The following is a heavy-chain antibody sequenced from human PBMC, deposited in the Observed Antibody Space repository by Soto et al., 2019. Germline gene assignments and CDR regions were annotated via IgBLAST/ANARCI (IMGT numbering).Heavy chain of an antibody. CDR3: VHPRSTVQIPPT. Sequence: GGSLRLSCSASGFTFSMFSMHWVRQAPGKGLEYVSGISSSGDSTYYADSVKGRFTISRDNSKNTLYLQMSSLRAVDTAVYYCVHPRSTVQIPPTWGQGXLVTV. V-gene: IGHV3-64D*06. D-gene: IGHD4-17*01. CDR2: ISSSGDST. J-gene: IGHJ5*02. CDR1: GFTFSMFS.